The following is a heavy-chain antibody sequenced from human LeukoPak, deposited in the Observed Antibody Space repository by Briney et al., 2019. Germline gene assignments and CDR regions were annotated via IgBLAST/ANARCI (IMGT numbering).Heavy chain of an antibody. V-gene: IGHV3-23*01. Sequence: PGGSLRLSCAASGFTFSSYAMSCVRQAPGKGLEWVSAISGSGGSTYYADSVKGRFTISRDNSKNTLYLQMDSLRAEDTPVYYCAKHIGGSGWSEYFQHWGQGTLVTVSS. CDR2: ISGSGGST. J-gene: IGHJ1*01. CDR3: AKHIGGSGWSEYFQH. CDR1: GFTFSSYA. D-gene: IGHD6-19*01.